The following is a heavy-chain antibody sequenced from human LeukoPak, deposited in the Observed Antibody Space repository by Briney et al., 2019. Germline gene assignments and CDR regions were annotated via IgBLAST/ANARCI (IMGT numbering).Heavy chain of an antibody. J-gene: IGHJ4*02. D-gene: IGHD4-23*01. V-gene: IGHV3-23*01. CDR3: AKFSPYGGNSY. CDR1: GFIFSTYA. CDR2: ISGSGSNT. Sequence: QPGGSLRLSCAASGFIFSTYAMSWVRQAPGQGLEWVSAISGSGSNTYYADSVKGGFTISRDNSKDTLYLQMNSLRVEDTAVYYCAKFSPYGGNSYWGQGTLVTVSS.